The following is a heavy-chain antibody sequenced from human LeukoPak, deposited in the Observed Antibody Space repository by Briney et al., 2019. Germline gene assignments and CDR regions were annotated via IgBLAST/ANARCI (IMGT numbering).Heavy chain of an antibody. V-gene: IGHV6-1*01. Sequence: SQTLSLSCAISGDSVSSNSAAWNWIRQSPSRGLEWLGRTHYRSKWYNDYAVSVKSRITIKPDTSKNQFSLQLNSVTPEDTAVYCCAREGGPLNWFDPWGQGTLVTVSS. J-gene: IGHJ5*02. D-gene: IGHD1-26*01. CDR2: THYRSKWYN. CDR3: AREGGPLNWFDP. CDR1: GDSVSSNSAA.